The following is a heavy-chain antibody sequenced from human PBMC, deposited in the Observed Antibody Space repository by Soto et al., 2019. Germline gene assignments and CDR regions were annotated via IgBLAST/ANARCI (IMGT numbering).Heavy chain of an antibody. CDR2: IIPIFGTA. V-gene: IGHV1-69*12. Sequence: QVQLVQSGAEVKKPGSSVKVSCKASGGTFSSYAISWVRQAPGQGLEWMGGIIPIFGTANYAQKFQGRVTVTAAAATSTANRELRRRSSEDAAVYYYDGPGYNWSYVGGYYYFDYWGQGTLVTVSS. J-gene: IGHJ4*02. CDR3: DGPGYNWSYVGGYYYFDY. CDR1: GGTFSSYA. D-gene: IGHD1-7*01.